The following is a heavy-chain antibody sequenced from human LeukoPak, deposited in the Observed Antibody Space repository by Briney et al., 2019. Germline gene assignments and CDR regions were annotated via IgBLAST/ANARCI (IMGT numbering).Heavy chain of an antibody. Sequence: GGSLRLSCAASGFTFSSYWMSWVRQAPGKGLEWVANIKQDGSEKYYADSVKGRFTISRDNSKNTLYLQMNSLRAEDTAVYYCARDDGSGYSYGNVWSSSWYYFDYWGQGTLVTVSS. V-gene: IGHV3-7*01. CDR3: ARDDGSGYSYGNVWSSSWYYFDY. D-gene: IGHD5-18*01. CDR2: IKQDGSEK. CDR1: GFTFSSYW. J-gene: IGHJ4*02.